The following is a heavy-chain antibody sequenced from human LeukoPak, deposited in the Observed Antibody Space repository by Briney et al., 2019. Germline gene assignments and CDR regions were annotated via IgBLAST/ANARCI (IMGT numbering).Heavy chain of an antibody. D-gene: IGHD6-13*01. CDR2: IYPSGST. V-gene: IGHV4-61*02. Sequence: SETLSLTCTVSGGYIRGGSDYWSWIRQPAGKGLEWIGRIYPSGSTNYSPSLRSRVTISLDTSKNQFSLKLTSLTAADTAVYYCARTTSWYSWFDPWGRGTLVTVSS. CDR3: ARTTSWYSWFDP. J-gene: IGHJ5*02. CDR1: GGYIRGGSDY.